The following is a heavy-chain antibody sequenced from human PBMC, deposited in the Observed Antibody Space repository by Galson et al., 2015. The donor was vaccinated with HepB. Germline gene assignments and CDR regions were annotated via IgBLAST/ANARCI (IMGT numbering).Heavy chain of an antibody. CDR3: AKGPRGVIGRFDY. V-gene: IGHV3-30*18. D-gene: IGHD3-10*01. CDR2: ISYDGSNK. Sequence: SLRLSCAASGFTFSSYGMHWVRQAPGKGLEWVAVISYDGSNKYYADSVKGRFTISRDNSKNTLYLQMNSLRAEDTAVYYCAKGPRGVIGRFDYWGQGTLVTVSS. J-gene: IGHJ4*02. CDR1: GFTFSSYG.